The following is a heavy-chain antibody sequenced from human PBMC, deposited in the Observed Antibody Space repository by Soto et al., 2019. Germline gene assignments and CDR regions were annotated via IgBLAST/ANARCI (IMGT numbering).Heavy chain of an antibody. Sequence: EVQLLESGGGLVQPGGSLRLSCAASGFTFSSYAMRWVRQAPVKGLEWVSAISGSGDSTYYADSVKGRFTISGDNSKNTLYLQRNSRRAEDSALYYCARRGSGSYYDYCGQGSLVTVSS. CDR3: ARRGSGSYYDY. D-gene: IGHD1-26*01. V-gene: IGHV3-23*01. J-gene: IGHJ4*02. CDR2: ISGSGDST. CDR1: GFTFSSYA.